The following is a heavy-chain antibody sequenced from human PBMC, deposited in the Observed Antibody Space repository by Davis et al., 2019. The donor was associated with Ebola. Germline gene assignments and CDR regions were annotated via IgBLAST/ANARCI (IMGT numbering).Heavy chain of an antibody. CDR1: GFTFSSYS. Sequence: PGGSLRLSCAASGFTFSSYSMNWVRRAPGKGLEWVAVISYDGSNKYYADSVKGRFTISRDNSKNTLYLQMNSLRAEDTAVYYCARRRGAFDIWGQGTMVTVSS. CDR3: ARRRGAFDI. J-gene: IGHJ3*02. V-gene: IGHV3-30*03. CDR2: ISYDGSNK.